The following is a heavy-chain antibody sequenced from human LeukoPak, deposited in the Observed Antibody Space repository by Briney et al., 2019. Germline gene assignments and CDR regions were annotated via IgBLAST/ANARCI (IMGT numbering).Heavy chain of an antibody. CDR2: INHSGST. J-gene: IGHJ4*02. CDR3: ARGVRRIQLWLHGCFFDY. CDR1: GGSFSGYY. Sequence: SETLSLTCAVYGGSFSGYYWSWIRQPPGKGLEWIGEINHSGSTNYNPSLKSRVTISVDTSKNQFSLKLSSVTAADTAVYYCARGVRRIQLWLHGCFFDYWGQGTLVTVSS. V-gene: IGHV4-34*01. D-gene: IGHD5-18*01.